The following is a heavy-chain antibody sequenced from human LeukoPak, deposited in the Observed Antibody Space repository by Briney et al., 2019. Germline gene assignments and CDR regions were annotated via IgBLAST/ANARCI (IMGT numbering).Heavy chain of an antibody. CDR3: ARLIVGAIDY. CDR1: GFTFSTYN. CDR2: IGTSGTYM. V-gene: IGHV3-21*01. J-gene: IGHJ4*02. D-gene: IGHD1-26*01. Sequence: GGSLRLSCAASGFTFSTYNMNWVRQAPGRGLEWVSSIGTSGTYMQYADSMKGRFTMSRDNAQNSLYLQMNSLRAEDTAVYYCARLIVGAIDYWGQGTLVTVSS.